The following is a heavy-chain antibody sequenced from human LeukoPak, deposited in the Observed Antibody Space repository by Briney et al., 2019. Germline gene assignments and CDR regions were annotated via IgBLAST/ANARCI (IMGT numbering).Heavy chain of an antibody. CDR3: ARDRFPYSSGLNFDY. CDR2: ISAYNGNT. CDR1: GYTFTSYG. J-gene: IGHJ4*02. D-gene: IGHD6-19*01. V-gene: IGHV1-18*01. Sequence: GASVKVSCKASGYTFTSYGISWVRQAPGQGLEWMGWISAYNGNTNYAQKLQGRVTMTTDTSTSTAHMELRSLRSDDTAVYYCARDRFPYSSGLNFDYWGQGTLVTVSS.